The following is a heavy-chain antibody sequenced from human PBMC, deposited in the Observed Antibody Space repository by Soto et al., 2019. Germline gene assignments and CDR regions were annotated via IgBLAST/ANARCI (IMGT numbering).Heavy chain of an antibody. J-gene: IGHJ6*02. V-gene: IGHV3-74*01. D-gene: IGHD3-10*01. CDR3: ARAPYSSGYGSGYGMDV. CDR1: GLPVTDAG. Sequence: ECLRLSCAGSGLPVTDAGRSWVRQAPGKGLVWVSRINSDGSSTSYADSVKGRFTISRDNAKNTLYLQMNSLRAEDTAVYYCARAPYSSGYGSGYGMDVWGQRTTVTVSS. CDR2: INSDGSST.